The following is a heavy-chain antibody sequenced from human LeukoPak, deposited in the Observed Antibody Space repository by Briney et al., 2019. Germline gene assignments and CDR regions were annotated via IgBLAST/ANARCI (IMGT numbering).Heavy chain of an antibody. V-gene: IGHV1-18*01. D-gene: IGHD6-19*01. CDR1: GYTFTTYG. CDR3: ARDLKMGYSSGRYSWGTASSNDY. J-gene: IGHJ4*02. Sequence: ASVTVSCKASGYTFTTYGITWVRQAPGQGLEWMGWISAYNGNTNYAQKLQGRVTMTTDTSTTTAYMELRSLRSDDTAVYYCARDLKMGYSSGRYSWGTASSNDYWGQGTLVTVSS. CDR2: ISAYNGNT.